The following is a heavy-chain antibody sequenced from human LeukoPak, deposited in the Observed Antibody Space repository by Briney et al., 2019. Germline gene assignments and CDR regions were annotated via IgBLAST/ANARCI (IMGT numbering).Heavy chain of an antibody. J-gene: IGHJ4*02. D-gene: IGHD3-22*01. V-gene: IGHV4-38-2*01. CDR2: IYHSGST. CDR1: GYSISSGYY. CDR3: AIGSWDYYDSSGYPHLDY. Sequence: SETLSLTCAVSGYSISSGYYWGWIRQPPGQGLEWIGSIYHSGSTYYKPSLKSRVTISVDTSKNQSSLKLSSVTAADTAVYYCAIGSWDYYDSSGYPHLDYWGQGTLVTVSS.